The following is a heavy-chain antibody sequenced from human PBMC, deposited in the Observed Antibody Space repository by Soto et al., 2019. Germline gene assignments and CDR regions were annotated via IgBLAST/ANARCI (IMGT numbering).Heavy chain of an antibody. J-gene: IGHJ4*02. Sequence: PGGALRRSCAASGFTFSSYTMSRVRQAPGKGLEWVSIITSDGRTYYADSVKGRFTISRDNSKNTVYLQMNSLRAEDTAVYYCAKDYSTVTTDPLSVVLFDYWGQGA. D-gene: IGHD4-17*01. CDR1: GFTFSSYT. CDR2: ITSDGRT. CDR3: AKDYSTVTTDPLSVVLFDY. V-gene: IGHV3-23*01.